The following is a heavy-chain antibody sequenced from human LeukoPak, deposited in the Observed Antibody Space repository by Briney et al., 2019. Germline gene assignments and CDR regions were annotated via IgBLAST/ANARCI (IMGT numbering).Heavy chain of an antibody. CDR3: ARGRGYDHGSYFYYMDV. CDR2: VFPLFDTT. J-gene: IGHJ6*03. CDR1: GYTFTSYG. D-gene: IGHD5-18*01. Sequence: ASVKVSCKASGYTFTSYGISWVRQAPGQGLDWMGGVFPLFDTTDYAQKFQGRVTITTDESTTTTYMELSRLRSNDTAVYYCARGRGYDHGSYFYYMDVWGNGTSVTVSS. V-gene: IGHV1-69*05.